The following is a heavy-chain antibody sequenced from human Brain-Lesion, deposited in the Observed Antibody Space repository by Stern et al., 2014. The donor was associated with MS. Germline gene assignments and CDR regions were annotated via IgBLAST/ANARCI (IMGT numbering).Heavy chain of an antibody. J-gene: IGHJ5*02. D-gene: IGHD7-27*01. CDR1: GGLFSSDA. CDR3: ARHWGTDL. Sequence: QVQLMQSGAEVRKPGSSVKVSCKASGGLFSSDAISWVRQAPGQGLEWLGGIIPMTGEAHYAQKLLDRVTITADESTTTTYMDLNSLTSEDTALYYCARHWGTDLWGQGTLLTVSS. CDR2: IIPMTGEA. V-gene: IGHV1-69*01.